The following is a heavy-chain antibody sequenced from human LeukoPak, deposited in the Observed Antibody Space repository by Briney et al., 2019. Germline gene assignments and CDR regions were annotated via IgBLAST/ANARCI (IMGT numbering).Heavy chain of an antibody. J-gene: IGHJ4*02. CDR2: INHDGSDT. CDR1: GFTFSSYE. D-gene: IGHD6-19*01. V-gene: IGHV3-74*01. CDR3: IRSSGWPDY. Sequence: GGSLRLSCEVSGFTFSSYEMNWVRQAPGKGLVWVSRINHDGSDTIYADSVKGRFTISRDNAKNTLYLQMNSLRAEDTAVYYCIRSSGWPDYWGQGTLVTVSS.